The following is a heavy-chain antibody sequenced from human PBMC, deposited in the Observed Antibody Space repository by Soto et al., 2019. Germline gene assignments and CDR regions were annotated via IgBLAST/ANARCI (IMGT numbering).Heavy chain of an antibody. V-gene: IGHV4-59*01. J-gene: IGHJ4*02. Sequence: SETLSLTCTVSGGSTSSYYWSWIRQPPGKGLEWIGYIYYSGSTNYNPSLKSRVTISVDTSKNQFSLKLSSVTAADTAVYYCARVRAAGTDFDYWGQGTLVTVSS. CDR2: IYYSGST. D-gene: IGHD6-13*01. CDR1: GGSTSSYY. CDR3: ARVRAAGTDFDY.